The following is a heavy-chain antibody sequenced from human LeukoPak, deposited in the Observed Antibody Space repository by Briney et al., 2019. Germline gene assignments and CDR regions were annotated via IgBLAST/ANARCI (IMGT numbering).Heavy chain of an antibody. CDR1: GYTFTSYA. D-gene: IGHD1-26*01. CDR3: ARVRGGSHEYFQH. V-gene: IGHV7-4-1*02. J-gene: IGHJ1*01. CDR2: INTNTGNT. Sequence: ASVKVSCKPSGYTFTSYAMDLVRQAPAQGLEWMGWINTNTGNTTYAQGFTGRFVFSLDTSVSTAYLQISSLKAEDTAVYYCARVRGGSHEYFQHWGQGTLVTVSS.